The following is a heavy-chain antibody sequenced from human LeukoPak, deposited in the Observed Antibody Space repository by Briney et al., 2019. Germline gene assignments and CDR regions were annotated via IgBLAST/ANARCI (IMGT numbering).Heavy chain of an antibody. CDR3: AKVLYGGNVPQFDY. D-gene: IGHD4-23*01. Sequence: LSGGSLRLSCAASGFTFSSYAMSWVRQAPGKGLEWVSAISGSGGSTYYADSVKGRFTISRDNSKNTLYLQMNSLRAEDTAVYYCAKVLYGGNVPQFDYWGQGTLVTVSS. J-gene: IGHJ4*02. V-gene: IGHV3-23*01. CDR2: ISGSGGST. CDR1: GFTFSSYA.